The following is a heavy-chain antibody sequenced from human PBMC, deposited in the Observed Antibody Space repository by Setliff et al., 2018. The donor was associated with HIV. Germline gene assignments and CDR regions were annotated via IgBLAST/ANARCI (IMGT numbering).Heavy chain of an antibody. CDR1: GGSITRTPYY. CDR3: ARGRRSSGWYVYH. Sequence: SETLSLTCTVSGGSITRTPYYWGWIRQPPGKGLEWIGSIHHSGTAYDNPSLKSRVTISVDTSTNQFSLRLSSVTAADTAVYYCARGRRSSGWYVYHWGQGTLVTVSS. CDR2: IHHSGTA. D-gene: IGHD6-19*01. J-gene: IGHJ4*02. V-gene: IGHV4-39*07.